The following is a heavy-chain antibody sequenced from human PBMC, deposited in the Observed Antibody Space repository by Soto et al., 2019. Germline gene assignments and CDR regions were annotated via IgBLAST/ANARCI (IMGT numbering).Heavy chain of an antibody. CDR3: ARSPNFATLGLFDY. V-gene: IGHV4-30-4*01. CDR2: IYHSGST. Sequence: PSETLSLTCTVSGVSISSGDYYWSWIRQPPGKGLEWIGYIYHSGSTHYNPSLKSRVIISVDTSKNQFSLKLSSVTAADTAVYYCARSPNFATLGLFDYWGQGTLVTVSS. CDR1: GVSISSGDYY. D-gene: IGHD2-15*01. J-gene: IGHJ4*02.